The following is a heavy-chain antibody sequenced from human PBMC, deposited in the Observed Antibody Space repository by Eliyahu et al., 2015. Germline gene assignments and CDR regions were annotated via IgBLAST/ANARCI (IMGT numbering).Heavy chain of an antibody. J-gene: IGHJ4*02. CDR3: ARQLEEEKRITIFGVVIVSLGLFDY. D-gene: IGHD3-3*01. CDR1: GGSISSSSYY. CDR2: MYYSGST. Sequence: QLQLQESGPGLVKPSETLSLTCTVSGGSISSSSYYWGWIRQPPGKGLEWIGSMYYSGSTXYNPSLKSRVTISVDTSKNQFSLKLSSVTAADTAVYYCARQLEEEKRITIFGVVIVSLGLFDYWGQGTLVTVSS. V-gene: IGHV4-39*01.